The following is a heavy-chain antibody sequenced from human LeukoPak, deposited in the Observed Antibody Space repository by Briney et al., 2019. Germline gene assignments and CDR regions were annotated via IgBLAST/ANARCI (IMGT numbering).Heavy chain of an antibody. CDR3: ARRESWNWFDH. CDR2: FFYSGST. J-gene: IGHJ5*02. CDR1: GGSISSSSYY. V-gene: IGHV4-39*01. Sequence: SETLSLTCTVSGGSISSSSYYWGWIRQPPGKGLEWIGSFFYSGSTSYNPSLKSRVTISVDTSKNQFSLNVRSVTAADTAVYYCARRESWNWFDHWGQGTLVIVSS.